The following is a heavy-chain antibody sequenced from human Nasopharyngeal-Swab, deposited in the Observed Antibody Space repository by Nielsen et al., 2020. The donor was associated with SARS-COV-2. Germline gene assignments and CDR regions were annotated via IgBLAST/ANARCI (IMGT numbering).Heavy chain of an antibody. Sequence: SETLSLTFAVYGGSFSGYYWSWIRQPPGKGLEWIGEINHSGSTNYNPSLKSRVTISVDTSKNQFSLKLSSVTAADTAVYYCARGNRGYSYGYYYYYMDVWGKGTTVTVSS. J-gene: IGHJ6*03. D-gene: IGHD5-18*01. V-gene: IGHV4-34*01. CDR2: INHSGST. CDR3: ARGNRGYSYGYYYYYMDV. CDR1: GGSFSGYY.